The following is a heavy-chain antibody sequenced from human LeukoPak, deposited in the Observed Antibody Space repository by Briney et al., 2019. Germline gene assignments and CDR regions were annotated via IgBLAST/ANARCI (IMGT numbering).Heavy chain of an antibody. CDR1: GYTSTGYY. CDR3: ATFDYDILTGPPYYYYMDV. J-gene: IGHJ6*03. D-gene: IGHD3-9*01. CDR2: INPNSGGT. Sequence: ASVKVSCTASGYTSTGYYMHWVRQAPGQGLEWMGWINPNSGGTNYAQKFQGRVTMTRDTSISTAYMELSRLRSDDTAVYYCATFDYDILTGPPYYYYMDVWGKGTTVTISS. V-gene: IGHV1-2*02.